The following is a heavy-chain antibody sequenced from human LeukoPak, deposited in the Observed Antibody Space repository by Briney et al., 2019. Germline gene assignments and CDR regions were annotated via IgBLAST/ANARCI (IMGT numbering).Heavy chain of an antibody. CDR1: GFTFSSYW. CDR2: INSDESRT. Sequence: PGGSLRLSCAASGFTFSSYWMHWVRQAPGKGLVWVSRINSDESRTNYADSVKGRFTISRDNAKNTLYLQMNSLRAEDTAVYYCAKDLDNWGPDYWGQGTLVTVSS. D-gene: IGHD7-27*01. CDR3: AKDLDNWGPDY. V-gene: IGHV3-74*01. J-gene: IGHJ4*02.